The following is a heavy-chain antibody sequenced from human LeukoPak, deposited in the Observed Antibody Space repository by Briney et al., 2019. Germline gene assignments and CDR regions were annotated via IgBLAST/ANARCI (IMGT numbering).Heavy chain of an antibody. Sequence: PSETLSLTCTVSGYSISSGYYWGWIRRPPGKGLEWIGFIYHSGSTYYNPSLKSRVTISVDTSKNQFSLKLSSVTAADTAVYSCAIETDIVVVPAAMPGYWGQGTLVTVSS. CDR3: AIETDIVVVPAAMPGY. CDR1: GYSISSGYY. V-gene: IGHV4-38-2*02. CDR2: IYHSGST. D-gene: IGHD2-2*01. J-gene: IGHJ4*02.